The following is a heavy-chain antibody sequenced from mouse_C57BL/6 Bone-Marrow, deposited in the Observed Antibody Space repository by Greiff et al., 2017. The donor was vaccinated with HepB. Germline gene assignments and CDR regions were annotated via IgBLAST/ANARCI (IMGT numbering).Heavy chain of an antibody. Sequence: DVKLQESGGGLVKPGGSLKLACAASGFTFSDYGMHWVRQGPEKGLEWVAYISSGSSTIYYADTVKGRFTISRDNAKNTLFLQMTSMRAEDTATSFCARNRRDAVVATPFAYWGQGTLVTVSA. CDR3: ARNRRDAVVATPFAY. CDR1: GFTFSDYG. CDR2: ISSGSSTI. V-gene: IGHV5-17*01. D-gene: IGHD1-1*01. J-gene: IGHJ3*01.